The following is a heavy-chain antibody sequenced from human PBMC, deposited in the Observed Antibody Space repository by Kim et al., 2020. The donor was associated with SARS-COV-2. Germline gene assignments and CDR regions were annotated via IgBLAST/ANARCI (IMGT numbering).Heavy chain of an antibody. J-gene: IGHJ6*02. V-gene: IGHV4-34*01. D-gene: IGHD3-22*01. CDR3: ARGLISDAGYYSQVDYYYGMDV. CDR2: INHSGST. CDR1: GGSFSGYY. Sequence: SETLSLTCAVYGGSFSGYYWSWIRQPPGKGLEWIGEINHSGSTNYNPSLKSRVTISVDTSKNQFSLKLSSVTAADTAVYYCARGLISDAGYYSQVDYYYGMDVWGQGTTVTVSS.